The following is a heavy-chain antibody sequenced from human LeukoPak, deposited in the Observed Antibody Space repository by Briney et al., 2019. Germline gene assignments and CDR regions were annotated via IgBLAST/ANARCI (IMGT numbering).Heavy chain of an antibody. D-gene: IGHD3-10*01. V-gene: IGHV4-34*01. J-gene: IGHJ4*02. CDR3: AGAAGRVGYYGSGSYYHNFFDY. CDR2: INHSGST. CDR1: GGSFSGYY. Sequence: SETLSLTCAVYGGSFSGYYWSWIRQPPGKGLEWIGEINHSGSTNYNPSLKSRVTISVDTSKNQFSLKLSSVTAADTAVYYCAGAAGRVGYYGSGSYYHNFFDYWGQGTLVTVSS.